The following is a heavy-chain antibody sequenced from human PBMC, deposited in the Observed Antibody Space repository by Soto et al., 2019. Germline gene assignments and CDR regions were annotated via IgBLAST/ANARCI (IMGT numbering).Heavy chain of an antibody. D-gene: IGHD3-10*01. J-gene: IGHJ4*02. CDR3: ASRSLLWFGDPAYYFDY. CDR2: IFYIGST. CDR1: GGSISSSSYY. V-gene: IGHV4-39*01. Sequence: PSETLSLTCTVSGGSISSSSYYWGWIRQPPGKGLEWIGNIFYIGSTYYNSSLKSRVTISVDTSKNQFSLKVPSVTAADTAVYFCASRSLLWFGDPAYYFDYWGQGTLVTVSS.